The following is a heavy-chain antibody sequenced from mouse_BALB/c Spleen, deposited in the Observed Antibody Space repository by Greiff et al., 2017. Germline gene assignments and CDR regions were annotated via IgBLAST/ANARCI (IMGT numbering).Heavy chain of an antibody. CDR2: IDPSDSYT. CDR1: GYTFTSYW. J-gene: IGHJ2*01. Sequence: VQLQQPGAELVKPGASVKLSCKASGYTFTSYWMHWVKQRPGQGLEWIGEIDPSDSYTNYNQKFKGKATLTVDKSSSTAYMQLSSLTSEDSAVYYCARAVVALYYFDYWGQGTTLTVSS. CDR3: ARAVVALYYFDY. D-gene: IGHD1-1*01. V-gene: IGHV1-69*02.